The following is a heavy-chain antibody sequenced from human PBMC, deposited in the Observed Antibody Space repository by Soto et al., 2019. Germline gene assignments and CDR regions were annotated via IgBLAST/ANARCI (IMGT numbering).Heavy chain of an antibody. CDR1: GFTFTSSA. D-gene: IGHD6-19*01. V-gene: IGHV1-58*01. CDR2: IVVGSGNT. CDR3: AADRYSSGCGAYYGMDV. J-gene: IGHJ6*02. Sequence: QMQLVQSGPEVKKPGTSVKVSCNASGFTFTSSAVQWVRQARGQRVEWIGWIVVGSGNTNYAQKFQERVTITRDMSTSTAYMELSSLRSEDTAVYYCAADRYSSGCGAYYGMDVWGQGTTVTVSS.